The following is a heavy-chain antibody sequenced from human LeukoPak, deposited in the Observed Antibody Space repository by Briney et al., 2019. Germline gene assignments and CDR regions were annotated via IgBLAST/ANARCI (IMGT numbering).Heavy chain of an antibody. CDR3: AKVAAAGTGFDP. J-gene: IGHJ5*02. CDR1: GFTFRYNA. CDR2: ISVSGDST. D-gene: IGHD6-13*01. Sequence: GGSLRLSCAASGFTFRYNAMSWVRQAPGKGLEWVSAISVSGDSTYYADSVKGRFTISRDNSKSTLHLQMNSLRAEDTAMYYCAKVAAAGTGFDPWGQGSLLTVSS. V-gene: IGHV3-23*01.